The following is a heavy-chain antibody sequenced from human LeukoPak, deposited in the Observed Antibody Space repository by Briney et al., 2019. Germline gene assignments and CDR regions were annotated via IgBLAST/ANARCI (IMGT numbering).Heavy chain of an antibody. J-gene: IGHJ4*02. CDR1: GYTFTGYY. Sequence: ASVKVSCKASGYTFTGYYMHWVRQAPGQGLEWMGWINPNSGGTNYAQKFQGWVTMTRDTSISTAYMELSRLRSDDTAVYYCARDARYSGSYLNYWGQGTLVTVSS. V-gene: IGHV1-2*04. CDR2: INPNSGGT. D-gene: IGHD1-26*01. CDR3: ARDARYSGSYLNY.